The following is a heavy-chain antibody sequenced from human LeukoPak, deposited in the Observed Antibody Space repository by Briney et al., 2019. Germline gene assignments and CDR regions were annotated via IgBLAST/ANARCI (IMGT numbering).Heavy chain of an antibody. D-gene: IGHD3-9*01. CDR1: GFTFSSYA. Sequence: GGSLRLSCAASGFTFSSYAMHWVRQAPGKGLEWVAVISYDGSNKYYADSVKGRFTISRDNSKNTLYLQMNSLRAEDTAVYYCARTPGYYDILTGPLDYWGQGTLVTVSS. V-gene: IGHV3-30-3*01. J-gene: IGHJ4*02. CDR2: ISYDGSNK. CDR3: ARTPGYYDILTGPLDY.